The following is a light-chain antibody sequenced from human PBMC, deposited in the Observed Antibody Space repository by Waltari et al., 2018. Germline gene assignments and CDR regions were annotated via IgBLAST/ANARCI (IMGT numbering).Light chain of an antibody. Sequence: DIIFTHSPSILSLSPGDRATLSCRASQRASYSLSWYQQKPAQTPRLLIYNAITRATVTPARFSGSGSGTDFTLTIGSLEPEDSAVYFCLQRNNWPPTFGGGTTVEIK. V-gene: IGKV3-11*01. J-gene: IGKJ4*02. CDR2: NAI. CDR1: QRASYS. CDR3: LQRNNWPPT.